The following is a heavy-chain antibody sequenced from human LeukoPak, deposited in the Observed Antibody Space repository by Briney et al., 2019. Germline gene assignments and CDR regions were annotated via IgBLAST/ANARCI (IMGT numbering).Heavy chain of an antibody. CDR2: IYTSGTT. D-gene: IGHD6-19*01. CDR3: ARGGSSGPDY. V-gene: IGHV4-4*07. J-gene: IGHJ4*02. CDR1: GGSISTYY. Sequence: SETLSLTCTVSGGSISTYYWTWIRQPAGKGLEWIGRIYTSGTTNYNPSLKSRVTISVDKSKKQFSLKLSSVTAADTAVYYCARGGSSGPDYCGQGTLVTVSS.